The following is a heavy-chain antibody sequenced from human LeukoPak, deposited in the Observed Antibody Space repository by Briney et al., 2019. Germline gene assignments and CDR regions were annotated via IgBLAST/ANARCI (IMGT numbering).Heavy chain of an antibody. D-gene: IGHD2-15*01. CDR2: ISSNGGST. J-gene: IGHJ4*02. CDR3: VKGYCSGGSCSYYFDY. V-gene: IGHV3-64D*06. CDR1: GFTFSSYA. Sequence: PGGSLRPSCSASGFTFSSYAMHCVRQAPGKGLEYVSAISSNGGSTYYADSVKGRFTISRDNSKNTLYLQMSSLRAEDTAVYYCVKGYCSGGSCSYYFDYWGQGTLVTVSS.